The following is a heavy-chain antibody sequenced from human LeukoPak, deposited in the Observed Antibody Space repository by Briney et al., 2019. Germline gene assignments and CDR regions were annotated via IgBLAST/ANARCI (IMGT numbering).Heavy chain of an antibody. Sequence: GGSLRLSCAASGFTFSSYWMSWVRQAPGKGLEWVANIKQDGSEKYYVDSVKGRFTISRDNAKNSLYLQTNSLRAEDTAVYYCARGMSTVYYYFDYWGQGTLVTVSS. D-gene: IGHD3-10*01. V-gene: IGHV3-7*01. CDR3: ARGMSTVYYYFDY. J-gene: IGHJ4*02. CDR2: IKQDGSEK. CDR1: GFTFSSYW.